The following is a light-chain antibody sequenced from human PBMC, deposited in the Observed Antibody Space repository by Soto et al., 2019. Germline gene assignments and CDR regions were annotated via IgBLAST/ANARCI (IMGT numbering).Light chain of an antibody. CDR1: QSVNNY. CDR3: HQRFSWPLP. Sequence: EIVLTQSPATLSLSPGERATLSCRASQSVNNYLAWYQQKPDQTPRLLIYDASKRATGTPARFTGRGSGTDFTLTISSLEPEDFAVYYCHQRFSWPLPFGGGTKVEI. J-gene: IGKJ4*01. CDR2: DAS. V-gene: IGKV3-11*01.